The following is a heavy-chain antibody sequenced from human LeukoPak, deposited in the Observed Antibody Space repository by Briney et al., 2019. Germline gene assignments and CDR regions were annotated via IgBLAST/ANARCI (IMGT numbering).Heavy chain of an antibody. Sequence: PGGSLRLSCAASGFTVSSNYMSWVRQAPGKGLEWVSYISSSGSTIYYPDSVKGRFTISRDNAKNSLYLQMNSLRAEDTAVYYCAHLGGMVIQNWGQGTLVTVSS. D-gene: IGHD3-16*01. CDR3: AHLGGMVIQN. J-gene: IGHJ1*01. V-gene: IGHV3-11*04. CDR2: ISSSGSTI. CDR1: GFTVSSNY.